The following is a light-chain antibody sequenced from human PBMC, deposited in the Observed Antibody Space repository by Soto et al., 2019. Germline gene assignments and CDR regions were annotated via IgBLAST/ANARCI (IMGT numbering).Light chain of an antibody. CDR1: SSDVGSYNL. V-gene: IGLV2-23*03. Sequence: QSVLTQPASVSGSPGQSITISCTGTSSDVGSYNLVSWYQQHPGKAPKLMIYEGNKRPSGVSNRFSGSKSGNTASLTISGLQAEDEGDYYCCSYAGSTTFVVFGGGTKLTVL. CDR3: CSYAGSTTFVV. CDR2: EGN. J-gene: IGLJ2*01.